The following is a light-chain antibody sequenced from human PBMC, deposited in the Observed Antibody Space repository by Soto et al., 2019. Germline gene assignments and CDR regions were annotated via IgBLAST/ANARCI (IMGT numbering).Light chain of an antibody. V-gene: IGKV3-11*01. J-gene: IGKJ1*01. CDR1: QSVSSY. Sequence: EIVSAHSPDTLSLSAGERATLSCRASQSVSSYLAWYQQKPGQAPRLLIYDASNRATGIPARFSGSGSGTDFTLTISSLEPEDFAVYYCQQRSNWPWTFGEGTKVDI. CDR3: QQRSNWPWT. CDR2: DAS.